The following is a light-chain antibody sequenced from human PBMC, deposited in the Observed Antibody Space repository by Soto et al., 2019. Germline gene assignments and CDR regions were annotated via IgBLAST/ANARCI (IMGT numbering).Light chain of an antibody. V-gene: IGKV3-15*01. Sequence: EIVMTQPPGTLSVSPGERATLSCRASQSISNKLAWHQQKPGQAPRLLIYGASTRATGIPARFSGSGSGTEFTLTISSLQPEDFATYYCQQSYSTLTFGGGTKVDIK. J-gene: IGKJ4*01. CDR2: GAS. CDR3: QQSYSTLT. CDR1: QSISNK.